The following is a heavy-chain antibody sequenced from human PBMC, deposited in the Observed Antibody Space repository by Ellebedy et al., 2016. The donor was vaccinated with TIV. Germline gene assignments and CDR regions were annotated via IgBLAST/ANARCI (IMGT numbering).Heavy chain of an antibody. Sequence: GESLKISXAASGFTFSSYWMNWVRQAPGKGLVWVSRINSDGSDTNYADSVKGRFTIPRDNAENTLYLQMSGLRAEDTAVYYCARGVSYYHDSSGYGTVWGQGTTVTVSS. J-gene: IGHJ6*02. V-gene: IGHV3-74*01. CDR2: INSDGSDT. D-gene: IGHD3-22*01. CDR1: GFTFSSYW. CDR3: ARGVSYYHDSSGYGTV.